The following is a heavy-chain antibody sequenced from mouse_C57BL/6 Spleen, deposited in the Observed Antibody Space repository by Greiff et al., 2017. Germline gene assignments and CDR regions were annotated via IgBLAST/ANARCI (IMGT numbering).Heavy chain of an antibody. CDR3: TRERDYYGSSYYYAMDY. Sequence: EVMLVESGEGLVKPGGSLKLSCAASGFTFSSYAMSWVRQTPEKRLEWVAYISSGGDYIYYADTVKGRFTISRDNARNTLYLQMSSLKSEDTAMYYCTRERDYYGSSYYYAMDYWGQGTSVTVSS. CDR1: GFTFSSYA. V-gene: IGHV5-9-1*02. D-gene: IGHD1-1*01. CDR2: ISSGGDYI. J-gene: IGHJ4*01.